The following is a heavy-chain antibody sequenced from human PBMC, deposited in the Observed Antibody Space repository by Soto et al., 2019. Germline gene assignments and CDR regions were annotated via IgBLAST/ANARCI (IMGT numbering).Heavy chain of an antibody. V-gene: IGHV1-8*01. D-gene: IGHD4-4*01. Sequence: GAAVKVSCKASGYTFTSYDINWGRQATGQGREWMGWMNPNSGNTGYAQKFQGRVTMTRNTSISTAYMELSSLRSEDTAVYYCAILNDYSNYAPYWFDPPGQGTLVTGSS. CDR3: AILNDYSNYAPYWFDP. CDR2: MNPNSGNT. CDR1: GYTFTSYD. J-gene: IGHJ5*02.